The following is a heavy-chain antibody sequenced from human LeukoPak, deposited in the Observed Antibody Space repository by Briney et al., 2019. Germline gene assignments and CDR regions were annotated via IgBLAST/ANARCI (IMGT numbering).Heavy chain of an antibody. V-gene: IGHV4-39*01. D-gene: IGHD3-3*01. J-gene: IGHJ5*02. Sequence: PSETLSLTCTVSGGSISSSSYYWGWIRQPPGKGLEWIGSIYYSGSTYYNPSLKSRVTISVDTSKNQFSLKLSSVTAADTAVYYCAGHLNDFDNWFDPWGQGTLVTVSS. CDR2: IYYSGST. CDR3: AGHLNDFDNWFDP. CDR1: GGSISSSSYY.